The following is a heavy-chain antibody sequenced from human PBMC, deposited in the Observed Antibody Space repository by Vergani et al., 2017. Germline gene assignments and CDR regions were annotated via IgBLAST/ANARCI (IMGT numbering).Heavy chain of an antibody. CDR3: ARRDSSSPALDY. CDR1: GFTFSTYD. J-gene: IGHJ4*02. Sequence: EEQLLESGGGLVQPGGSLRLSCTASGFTFSTYDMHWVRQATGKGLEWVSAIGTAGDTYYPGSVKGRFTISRENAKNSLYLQMNGLRAGDTAVYYCARRDSSSPALDYWGQGTLVTVSS. D-gene: IGHD6-6*01. CDR2: IGTAGDT. V-gene: IGHV3-13*01.